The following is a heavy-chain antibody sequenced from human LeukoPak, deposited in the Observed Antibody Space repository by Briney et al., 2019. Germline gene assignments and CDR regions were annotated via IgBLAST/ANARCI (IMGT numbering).Heavy chain of an antibody. J-gene: IGHJ6*03. Sequence: ASVKVSCKASGYTFTGYYMHWVRQAPGQGLEWMGWINPNSGGTNYAQKFQGRVTMTRDTSISTAYMELSRLRSDDTAVYYCARDERGYSGYDYYYHYMDVWGKGTTVTISS. V-gene: IGHV1-2*02. CDR3: ARDERGYSGYDYYYHYMDV. D-gene: IGHD5-12*01. CDR2: INPNSGGT. CDR1: GYTFTGYY.